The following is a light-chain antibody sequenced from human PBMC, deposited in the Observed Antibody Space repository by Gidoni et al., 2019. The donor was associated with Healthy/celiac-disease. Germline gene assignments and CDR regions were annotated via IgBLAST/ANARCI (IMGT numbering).Light chain of an antibody. J-gene: IGKJ4*01. CDR2: GAS. V-gene: IGKV3-20*01. Sequence: ASQSVSSSYLAWYQQKPGQAPRLLIYGASSRATGIPDRFSGSGSGTDFTLTISRLEPEDFAVYYCQQYGSSPLTFGGGTKVEIK. CDR1: QSVSSSY. CDR3: QQYGSSPLT.